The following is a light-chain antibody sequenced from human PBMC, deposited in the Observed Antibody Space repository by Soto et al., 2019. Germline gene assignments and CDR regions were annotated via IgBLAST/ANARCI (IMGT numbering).Light chain of an antibody. Sequence: DIQMTQSPSSLSASVGDRVTITCRASQDITTYLAWYQQEPGKVPKLLIYGASTLRSGVPSRFSGRGSGTDFTLTISSLQPEDFATYYCQQYNSARPTFGPGTKVDVK. CDR1: QDITTY. J-gene: IGKJ3*01. CDR2: GAS. V-gene: IGKV1-27*01. CDR3: QQYNSARPT.